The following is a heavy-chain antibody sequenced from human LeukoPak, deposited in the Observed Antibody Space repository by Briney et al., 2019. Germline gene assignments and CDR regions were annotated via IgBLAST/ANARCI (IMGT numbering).Heavy chain of an antibody. V-gene: IGHV3-21*06. D-gene: IGHD3-3*01. CDR2: ISSNSRYI. CDR1: GFTFSTYS. J-gene: IGHJ4*02. Sequence: GGSLRLSCAASGFTFSTYSMSWVRQAPGKWLEWVSSISSNSRYIYYADSMRGRFTISRDNAKDSLYLQMNSLRAEDTAVYYCVRDFRFLEDYWGQGTLVTVSS. CDR3: VRDFRFLEDY.